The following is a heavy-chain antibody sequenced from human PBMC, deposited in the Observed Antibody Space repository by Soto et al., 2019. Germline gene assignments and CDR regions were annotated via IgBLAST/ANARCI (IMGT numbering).Heavy chain of an antibody. CDR1: GSSLTPRGFL. CDR3: AKRAYGDPFDP. J-gene: IGHJ5*02. V-gene: IGHV4-39*01. CDR2: IYDIGNT. Sequence: SGTPSLPRPVSGSSLTPRGFLLGWIRQPPGKGLEWIGTIYDIGNTFYNPSLSSRVTISADTSKNQFALKLNSVTAADTAAYYCAKRAYGDPFDPWGQGTLVTVSS. D-gene: IGHD4-17*01.